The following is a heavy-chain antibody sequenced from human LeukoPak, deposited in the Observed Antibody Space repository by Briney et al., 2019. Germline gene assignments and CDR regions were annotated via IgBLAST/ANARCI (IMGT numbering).Heavy chain of an antibody. D-gene: IGHD3-10*01. V-gene: IGHV3-30-3*01. CDR1: GFTFSSYA. CDR2: ISYDGSNK. CDR3: AREQYYYGSGSYYPPPADY. J-gene: IGHJ4*02. Sequence: PGRSLRLSCAASGFTFSSYAMHWVRQAPGKGLEWVAVISYDGSNKYYADSVKGRFTISRDNSKNTLYLQMNSLRAEDTAVYYCAREQYYYGSGSYYPPPADYWGQGTLVTVSS.